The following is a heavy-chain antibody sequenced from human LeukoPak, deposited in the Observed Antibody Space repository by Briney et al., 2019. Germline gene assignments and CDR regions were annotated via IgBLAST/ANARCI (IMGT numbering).Heavy chain of an antibody. CDR3: ARDTGPPNIPEYYFDY. V-gene: IGHV3-30*04. CDR2: ISYDGSNK. D-gene: IGHD2-2*02. Sequence: GGSLRLSCAASGFTFSSYAMHWVRQAPGKGLEWVAVISYDGSNKYYADSAKGRFTISRDNSENTLYLQMNSLRAEDTAVYYCARDTGPPNIPEYYFDYWGQGTLVTVSS. J-gene: IGHJ4*02. CDR1: GFTFSSYA.